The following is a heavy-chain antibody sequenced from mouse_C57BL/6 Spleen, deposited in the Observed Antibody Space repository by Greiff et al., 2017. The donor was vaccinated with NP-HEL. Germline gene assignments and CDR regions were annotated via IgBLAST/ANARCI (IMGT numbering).Heavy chain of an antibody. CDR1: GYTFTDYY. J-gene: IGHJ3*01. Sequence: EVQLQQSGPVLVKPGASVKMSCKASGYTFTDYYMNWVKQSHGKSLEWIGVINPYNGGTSYNQKFKGKATLTVDKSSSTAYMELNSLTSEDSAVYYCARDYSNMAWFAYWGQGTLVTVSA. D-gene: IGHD2-5*01. CDR2: INPYNGGT. CDR3: ARDYSNMAWFAY. V-gene: IGHV1-19*01.